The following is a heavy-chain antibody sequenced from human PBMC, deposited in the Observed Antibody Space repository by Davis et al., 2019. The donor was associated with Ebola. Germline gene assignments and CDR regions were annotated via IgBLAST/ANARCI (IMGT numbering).Heavy chain of an antibody. D-gene: IGHD3/OR15-3a*01. Sequence: GESLKISCAASGFTFSTYTMNWVRQAPGKGLEWVSSITRTSGYIYYADSVKGRFTFSRDNAKNSLYLHMDSLRAEDTAAYFCARVAGLGKQVDAMDVWGQGTTVTVSS. CDR2: ITRTSGYI. CDR1: GFTFSTYT. V-gene: IGHV3-21*04. J-gene: IGHJ6*02. CDR3: ARVAGLGKQVDAMDV.